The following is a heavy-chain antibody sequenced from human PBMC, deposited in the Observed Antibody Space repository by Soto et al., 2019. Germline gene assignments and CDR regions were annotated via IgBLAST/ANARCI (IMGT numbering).Heavy chain of an antibody. CDR2: IWSDGNNR. CDR3: VRGDNWNDEASDY. Sequence: GGSLRLSCAASGFMFSDHGMHWVRQAPGKGLEWVAVIWSDGNNRYYADSVKGRFTISRDNSKNTVYLQMNSLRAEDTAVYYCVRGDNWNDEASDYWGQGT. J-gene: IGHJ4*02. CDR1: GFMFSDHG. D-gene: IGHD1-1*01. V-gene: IGHV3-33*01.